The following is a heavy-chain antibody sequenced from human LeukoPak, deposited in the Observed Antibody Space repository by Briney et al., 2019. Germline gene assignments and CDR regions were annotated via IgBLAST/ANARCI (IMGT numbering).Heavy chain of an antibody. CDR3: ARDRGVEMATIGDMYYYYYYYMDV. V-gene: IGHV1-69*13. Sequence: ASVKVSCKASGGTFSSYAISWVRQAPGQGLEWMGGIIPIFGTANYAQKFQGRVTITADESTSTAYMELSSLRSEDTAVYYCARDRGVEMATIGDMYYYYYYYMDVWGKGTTVTVSS. CDR2: IIPIFGTA. D-gene: IGHD5-24*01. CDR1: GGTFSSYA. J-gene: IGHJ6*03.